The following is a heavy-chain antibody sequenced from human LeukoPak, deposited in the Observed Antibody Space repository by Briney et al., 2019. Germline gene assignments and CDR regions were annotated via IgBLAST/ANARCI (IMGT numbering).Heavy chain of an antibody. D-gene: IGHD3-3*01. J-gene: IGHJ4*02. CDR3: ARDGTNYDFWSGLYSF. CDR1: GFTFSDYY. CDR2: ISSSGSTI. Sequence: GGSLRLSCAASGFTFSDYYMSWIRQAPGKGLEWVSYISSSGSTIYYADSVKGRFTIPRDNAKNSLYLQMNSLRAEDTAAYYCARDGTNYDFWSGLYSFWGQGTLVTVSS. V-gene: IGHV3-11*01.